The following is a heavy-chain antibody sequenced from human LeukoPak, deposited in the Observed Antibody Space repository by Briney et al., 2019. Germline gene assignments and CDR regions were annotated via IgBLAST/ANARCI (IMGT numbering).Heavy chain of an antibody. CDR2: ITASGGNT. V-gene: IGHV3-23*01. CDR3: AKGNGYSYGRYYFDY. CDR1: GFTFSSYA. J-gene: IGHJ4*02. Sequence: GGSLRLSCAASGFTFSSYAMGWVRPAPGKGLEWVSAITASGGNTYYADSVKGRFTISRDNSKNTLYLQVNSLRAEDTAVYYCAKGNGYSYGRYYFDYWGQGTLVTVSS. D-gene: IGHD5-18*01.